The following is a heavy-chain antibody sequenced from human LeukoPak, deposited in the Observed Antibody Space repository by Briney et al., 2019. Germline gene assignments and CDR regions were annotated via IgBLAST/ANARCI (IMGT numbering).Heavy chain of an antibody. CDR2: MNPKSGAT. J-gene: IGHJ4*02. D-gene: IGHD3-22*01. V-gene: IGHV1-8*01. CDR3: ARGFSDYDGTDYAFSYY. Sequence: ASVKVSCKASGYSFTTYEINWVRQATGRGLEWMGWMNPKSGATGYAQKFQGRVTMTRDTSISTAYMELSSLTSDDTAVYYCARGFSDYDGTDYAFSYYWGQGTLVTVSS. CDR1: GYSFTTYE.